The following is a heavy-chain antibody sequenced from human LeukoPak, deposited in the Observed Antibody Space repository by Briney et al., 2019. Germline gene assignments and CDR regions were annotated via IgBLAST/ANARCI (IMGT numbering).Heavy chain of an antibody. J-gene: IGHJ6*02. Sequence: GGSLRLSCAASGITFSSYWMSWVRQAPGKGPEWVSSISSSSSYIYYADSVKGRFTISRDNAKNSLYLQMNSLRAENTAVYYCARDWGYFDWLSLDYGMDVWGQGTTVTVSS. CDR1: GITFSSYW. CDR3: ARDWGYFDWLSLDYGMDV. CDR2: ISSSSSYI. V-gene: IGHV3-21*01. D-gene: IGHD3-9*01.